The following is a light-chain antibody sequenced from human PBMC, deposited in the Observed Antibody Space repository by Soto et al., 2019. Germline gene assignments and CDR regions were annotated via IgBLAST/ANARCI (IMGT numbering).Light chain of an antibody. V-gene: IGLV2-14*01. J-gene: IGLJ1*01. CDR1: SSDVGGYNY. Sequence: QSVLTQPASVPGSPGQSITISCTGTSSDVGGYNYVSWYQQHPGKAPKLMIYEVSNRPSGVSNRFSGSKSGNTASLTISGLQAEAEADYYCSSSTSSTTRVLGTAKKPTV. CDR3: SSSTSSTTRV. CDR2: EVS.